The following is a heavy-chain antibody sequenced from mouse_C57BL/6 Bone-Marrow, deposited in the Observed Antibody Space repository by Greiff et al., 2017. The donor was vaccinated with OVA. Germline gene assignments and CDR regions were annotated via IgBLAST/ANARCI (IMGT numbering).Heavy chain of an antibody. CDR3: ARLVTSAMDY. J-gene: IGHJ4*01. D-gene: IGHD2-2*01. V-gene: IGHV1-22*01. CDR1: GYTFTDYN. CDR2: INPNNGGT. Sequence: EVQLVESGPELVKPGASVKMSCKASGYTFTDYNMHWVKQSHGKSLEWIGYINPNNGGTSYNQKFKGKATLTVNKSSSTAYMELRSLTSEDSAVYYCARLVTSAMDYWGQGTSVTVSS.